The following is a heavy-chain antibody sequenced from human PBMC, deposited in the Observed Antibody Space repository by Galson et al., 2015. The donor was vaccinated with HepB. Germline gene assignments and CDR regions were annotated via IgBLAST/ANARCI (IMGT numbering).Heavy chain of an antibody. CDR2: ISYDGSNK. D-gene: IGHD3-10*01. V-gene: IGHV3-30*18. CDR1: GFTFSSYG. J-gene: IGHJ4*02. Sequence: SLRLSCAASGFTFSSYGMHWVRQAPGKGLEWVAVISYDGSNKYYADSVKGRFTISRDNSKNTLYLQMNSLRAEDTAVYYCAKGPIYYGSGKCLDYWGQGTLVTVSS. CDR3: AKGPIYYGSGKCLDY.